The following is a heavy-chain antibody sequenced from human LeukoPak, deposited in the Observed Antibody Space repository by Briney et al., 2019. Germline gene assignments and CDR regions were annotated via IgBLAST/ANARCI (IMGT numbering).Heavy chain of an antibody. Sequence: ASVKVSCKASGGTFSSYAISWVRQAPGQGLEWMGRIIPILGIANYAQKFQGRVTITADKSTSTAYMELSSLRSEDTAVYYCAGIAVAVPDAFDIWGQGTMVTVSS. V-gene: IGHV1-69*04. CDR2: IIPILGIA. CDR1: GGTFSSYA. CDR3: AGIAVAVPDAFDI. J-gene: IGHJ3*02. D-gene: IGHD6-19*01.